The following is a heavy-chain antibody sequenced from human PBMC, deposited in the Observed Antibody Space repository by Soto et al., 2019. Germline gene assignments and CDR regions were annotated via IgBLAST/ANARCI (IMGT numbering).Heavy chain of an antibody. V-gene: IGHV3-11*06. J-gene: IGHJ4*02. D-gene: IGHD2-21*01. CDR2: ISPKSTYR. Sequence: GGSLRLSCATSGLPFSDYYMSWIRQAPGKGLEWLSHISPKSTYRNYADSVKGRFTISRDNTKSSLFLQMNSLGVEDTAVYYCARGGGGGLFEHWGQGVLVTVSS. CDR1: GLPFSDYY. CDR3: ARGGGGGLFEH.